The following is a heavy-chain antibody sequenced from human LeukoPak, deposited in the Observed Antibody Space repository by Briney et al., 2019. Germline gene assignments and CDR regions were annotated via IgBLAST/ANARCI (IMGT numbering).Heavy chain of an antibody. CDR2: ISGSGSTI. Sequence: PGGSLRLSCAASGFTFSSYGMNWVRQAPGKGLEWVSYISGSGSTIYYADSVKGRFTISRDNAKNSLYLQMNSLRAEDTAVYYCARRYCSSTSCLFDYWGQGTLVTVSS. D-gene: IGHD2-2*01. CDR1: GFTFSSYG. V-gene: IGHV3-48*03. CDR3: ARRYCSSTSCLFDY. J-gene: IGHJ4*02.